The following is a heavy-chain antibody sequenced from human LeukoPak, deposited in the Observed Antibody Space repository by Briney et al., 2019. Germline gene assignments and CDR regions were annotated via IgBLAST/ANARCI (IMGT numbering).Heavy chain of an antibody. CDR2: IYYSGST. V-gene: IGHV4-31*02. Sequence: EWIGYIYYSGSTYYNPSLKSRVTISVDTSKNQFSLKLSSVTAADTAVYYCARDSDSSYFDYWGQGTLVTVSS. CDR3: ARDSDSSYFDY. D-gene: IGHD3-22*01. J-gene: IGHJ4*02.